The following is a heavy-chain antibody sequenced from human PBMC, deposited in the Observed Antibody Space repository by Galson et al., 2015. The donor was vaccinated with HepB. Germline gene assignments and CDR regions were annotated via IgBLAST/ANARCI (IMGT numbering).Heavy chain of an antibody. CDR3: AKDSGDYGDQNDAFDI. V-gene: IGHV3-30*18. J-gene: IGHJ3*02. CDR2: ISYDGSNK. Sequence: SLRLSCAASGFTFSSYGMHWVRQAPGKGLEWVAVISYDGSNKYYADSVKGRFTISRDNSKNTLYLQMNSLRAEDTAVYYCAKDSGDYGDQNDAFDIWGQGTMVTVSS. D-gene: IGHD4-17*01. CDR1: GFTFSSYG.